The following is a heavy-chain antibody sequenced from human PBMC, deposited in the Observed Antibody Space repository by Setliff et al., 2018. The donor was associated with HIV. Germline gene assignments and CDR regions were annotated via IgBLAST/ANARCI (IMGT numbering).Heavy chain of an antibody. Sequence: ASVKVSCKASGYTFTGYYMHWVRQAPGQGLEWMGWINPNSGGTNYAQKFQGWVTMTRDTSISTAYMELSRLRSDDTAVYYCARGGSTMIEGAFDIWGQGTMVTVSS. J-gene: IGHJ3*02. CDR2: INPNSGGT. D-gene: IGHD3-22*01. V-gene: IGHV1-2*04. CDR3: ARGGSTMIEGAFDI. CDR1: GYTFTGYY.